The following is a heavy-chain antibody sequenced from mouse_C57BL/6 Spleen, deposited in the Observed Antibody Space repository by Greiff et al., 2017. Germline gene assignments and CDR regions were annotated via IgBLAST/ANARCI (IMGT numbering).Heavy chain of an antibody. D-gene: IGHD1-1*01. Sequence: VQLQQPGAELVKPGASVKLSCKASGYTLTSYWMHWVKQRPGQGLEWIGMIHPNSGSTNYNEKFKSKATLTVDKSSSTAYMQLSSLTSEDSAVYYCARYDITTAPDYWGQGTSVTVSS. J-gene: IGHJ4*01. CDR2: IHPNSGST. CDR3: ARYDITTAPDY. CDR1: GYTLTSYW. V-gene: IGHV1-64*01.